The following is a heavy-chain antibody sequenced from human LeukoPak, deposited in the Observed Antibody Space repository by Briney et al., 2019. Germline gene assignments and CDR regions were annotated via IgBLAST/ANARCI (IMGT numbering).Heavy chain of an antibody. J-gene: IGHJ4*02. CDR2: IKQDGREK. D-gene: IGHD6-6*01. CDR1: GFTFSNYW. CDR3: ARDAPSSSSGDY. Sequence: GGSLRLSCEASGFTFSNYWMSWVRQAPGKGLERVANIKQDGREKYYVDSVKGRFTISRDNANNSLYLQMSSLRAEDTAVYYCARDAPSSSSGDYWGQGTLVTVSS. V-gene: IGHV3-7*03.